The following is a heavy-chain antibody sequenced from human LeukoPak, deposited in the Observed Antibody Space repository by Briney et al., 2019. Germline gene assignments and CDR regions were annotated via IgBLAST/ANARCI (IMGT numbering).Heavy chain of an antibody. Sequence: GGSLRLSCAASGFTFSSYSMNWVRQAPGKGLEWVSSIRSSSSYIYYADSVKGRFTISRDNAKNSLYLQLNSLRAEDTAVYYCARDGGKRITMIVVVNNFDYWGQGTLVTVSS. CDR3: ARDGGKRITMIVVVNNFDY. J-gene: IGHJ4*02. CDR2: IRSSSSYI. V-gene: IGHV3-21*01. D-gene: IGHD3-22*01. CDR1: GFTFSSYS.